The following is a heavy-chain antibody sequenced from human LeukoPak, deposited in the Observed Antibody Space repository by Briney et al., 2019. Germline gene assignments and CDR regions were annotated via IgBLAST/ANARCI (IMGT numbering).Heavy chain of an antibody. Sequence: GGSLRLSCAASGFTFSSYAMSWVRQAPGKGLEWVSAISGSGGSTYYADSVKGRFTISRDNSKNTLYLQMNSLRAEDTAVYYCTTDPFSLVIAIRDAFDIWGQGTMVTVSS. CDR2: ISGSGGST. CDR1: GFTFSSYA. CDR3: TTDPFSLVIAIRDAFDI. D-gene: IGHD2-21*01. J-gene: IGHJ3*02. V-gene: IGHV3-23*01.